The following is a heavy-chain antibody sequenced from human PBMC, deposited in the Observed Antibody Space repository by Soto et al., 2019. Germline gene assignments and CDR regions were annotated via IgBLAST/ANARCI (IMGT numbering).Heavy chain of an antibody. CDR1: GFAFTSYW. V-gene: IGHV3-74*01. CDR3: ARDSYGMDV. CDR2: VKSDGTTA. J-gene: IGHJ6*02. Sequence: GGSLRLSCEASGFAFTSYWMHWVRQAPGKGLVWVAGVKSDGTTATYADSVKGRFTISRDNAKNSLYLQMNSLRAEDTAVYYCARDSYGMDVWGQGTTVTVSS.